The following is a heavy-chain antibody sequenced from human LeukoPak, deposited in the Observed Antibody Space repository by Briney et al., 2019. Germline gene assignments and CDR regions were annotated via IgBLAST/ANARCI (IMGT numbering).Heavy chain of an antibody. CDR3: ARGTRRRRAFDI. V-gene: IGHV4-34*01. Sequence: MASETLSLTCAVYGGSFSGYYWNWIRQPPGKGLEWIGEINHSGSTNYNPSLKSRVTISVDTSKNQFSLKLSSVTAADTAVYYCARGTRRRRAFDIWGQGTMVTVSS. CDR2: INHSGST. CDR1: GGSFSGYY. J-gene: IGHJ3*02. D-gene: IGHD1-1*01.